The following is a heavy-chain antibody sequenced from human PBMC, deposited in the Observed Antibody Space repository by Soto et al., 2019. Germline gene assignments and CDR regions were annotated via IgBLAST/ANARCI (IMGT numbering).Heavy chain of an antibody. J-gene: IGHJ3*02. CDR3: ARGSNYYGSGSSDVDAFDI. D-gene: IGHD3-10*01. V-gene: IGHV3-21*01. CDR2: ISSSSSYI. CDR1: GFTFSSYS. Sequence: GGSLRLSCAASGFTFSSYSMNWVRQAPGKGLEWVSSISSSSSYIYYADSVKGRFTISRDNAKNSLYLQMNSLRAEDTAVYYCARGSNYYGSGSSDVDAFDIWGQGTMVTVSS.